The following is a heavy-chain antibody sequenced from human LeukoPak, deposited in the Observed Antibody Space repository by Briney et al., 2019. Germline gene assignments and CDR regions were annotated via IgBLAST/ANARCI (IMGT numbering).Heavy chain of an antibody. V-gene: IGHV4-34*01. Sequence: SETLSLTCAVYGGSFSGYYWTWIRQPPGKGLEWIGEINHRGSTNYNPSLKSRVTISVDTSKNQFSLKLSSVTAADTAIYYCANMAYDSSGYRWFDPWGQGTLVTVSS. D-gene: IGHD3-22*01. CDR1: GGSFSGYY. CDR2: INHRGST. J-gene: IGHJ5*02. CDR3: ANMAYDSSGYRWFDP.